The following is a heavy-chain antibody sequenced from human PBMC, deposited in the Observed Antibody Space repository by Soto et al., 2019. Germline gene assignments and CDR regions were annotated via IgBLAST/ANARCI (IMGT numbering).Heavy chain of an antibody. CDR1: GFTFSSYS. J-gene: IGHJ6*02. CDR3: ARDVTFWSGPREHYYGMDV. V-gene: IGHV3-21*01. CDR2: ISSSSSYR. D-gene: IGHD3-3*01. Sequence: GGSLRLSCAASGFTFSSYSMNWVRQAAGKGLEWVSSISSSSSYRYYADSVKGRFTISRDNAKISLYLQPNSLRAEDTAVYYCARDVTFWSGPREHYYGMDVWGQGTTVTVSS.